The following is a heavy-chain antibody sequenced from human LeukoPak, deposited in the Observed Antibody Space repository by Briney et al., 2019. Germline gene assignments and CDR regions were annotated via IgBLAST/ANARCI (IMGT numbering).Heavy chain of an antibody. Sequence: SETLSLTCAVHGGSFSGYLWSWVRQSPGKGLEWIGESTYSGSTNYNPSLKSRVTISVDTSKNQFSLKLSSVTAADTAVYYCARTPRSVVVPAAESYFDYWGQGTLVTVSS. J-gene: IGHJ4*02. D-gene: IGHD2-2*01. CDR3: ARTPRSVVVPAAESYFDY. V-gene: IGHV4-34*01. CDR1: GGSFSGYL. CDR2: STYSGST.